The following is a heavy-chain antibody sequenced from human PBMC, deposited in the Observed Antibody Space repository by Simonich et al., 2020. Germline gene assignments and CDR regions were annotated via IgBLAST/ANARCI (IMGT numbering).Heavy chain of an antibody. D-gene: IGHD3-9*01. CDR3: ARFRGRYFDWLFDY. Sequence: EVQLVESGGGLVQPGGSLRLSCAASGFTFSSYWMSWVRQAPGKGLGGVDKIKQDGSEKYLVDAVKGRFTISRDNAKNSLYLQMNSLRAEDTAVYYCARFRGRYFDWLFDYWGQGTLVTVSS. CDR1: GFTFSSYW. J-gene: IGHJ4*02. V-gene: IGHV3-7*01. CDR2: IKQDGSEK.